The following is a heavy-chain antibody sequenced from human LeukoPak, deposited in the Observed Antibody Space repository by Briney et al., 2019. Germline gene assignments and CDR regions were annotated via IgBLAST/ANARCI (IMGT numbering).Heavy chain of an antibody. CDR1: GGTFSSYA. D-gene: IGHD5-18*01. CDR2: IIPIFGIA. J-gene: IGHJ6*02. CDR3: ARDGGIGGYSYGPRFYYGMDV. Sequence: ASVTVSCKASGGTFSSYAISWVRQAPGQGLEWMGRIIPIFGIANHAQKFQGRVTITADKSTSTAYMELSSLRSEDTAVYSCARDGGIGGYSYGPRFYYGMDVWGQGTTVTVSS. V-gene: IGHV1-69*10.